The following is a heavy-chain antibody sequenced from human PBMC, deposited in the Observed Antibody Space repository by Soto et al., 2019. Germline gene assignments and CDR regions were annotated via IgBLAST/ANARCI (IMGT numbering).Heavy chain of an antibody. Sequence: SETLSLTCTVSGGSISSYYWSWIRQPPGKGLEWIGYIYYSGSTNYNPSLKSRVTISVDTSKNQFSLKLSSVTAADTAVYYCARRSIARYPYYFDYWGQGTLVTVSS. CDR1: GGSISSYY. V-gene: IGHV4-59*08. J-gene: IGHJ4*02. D-gene: IGHD3-9*01. CDR3: ARRSIARYPYYFDY. CDR2: IYYSGST.